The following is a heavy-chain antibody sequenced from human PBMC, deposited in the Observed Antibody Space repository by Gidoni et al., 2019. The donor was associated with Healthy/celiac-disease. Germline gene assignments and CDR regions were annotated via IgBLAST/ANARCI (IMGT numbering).Heavy chain of an antibody. D-gene: IGHD5-12*01. CDR1: GFTFSSYA. CDR3: AKDPLYHGYNYGDY. Sequence: EVQLLESGGGLVQPGGSLRPSFSASGFTFSSYAMSWVRQAPGKGLEWVSAISGSGGSTYYADSVKGRFTISRDNSKNTLYLQMNSLRAEDTAVYYCAKDPLYHGYNYGDYWGQGTLVTVSS. J-gene: IGHJ4*02. V-gene: IGHV3-23*01. CDR2: ISGSGGST.